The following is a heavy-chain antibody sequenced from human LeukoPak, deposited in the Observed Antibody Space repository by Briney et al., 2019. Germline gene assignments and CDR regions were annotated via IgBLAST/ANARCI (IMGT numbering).Heavy chain of an antibody. CDR2: ISSSSSYI. CDR3: ARDPGSRGY. J-gene: IGHJ4*02. CDR1: GFTFSRYA. D-gene: IGHD3-10*01. V-gene: IGHV3-21*01. Sequence: GGSLRLSCAASGFTFSRYAMTWVRQTPGKGLEWVSSISSSSSYIYYADSVKGRFTISRNNAKNSLYLQMNSLRAEDTAVYYCARDPGSRGYWGQGTLVTVSS.